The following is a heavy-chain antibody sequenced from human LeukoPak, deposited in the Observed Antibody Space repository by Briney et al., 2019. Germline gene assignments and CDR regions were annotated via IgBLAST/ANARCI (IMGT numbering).Heavy chain of an antibody. V-gene: IGHV4-59*08. J-gene: IGHJ4*02. D-gene: IGHD6-19*01. CDR1: GGSISSYY. CDR2: IYYSGST. Sequence: SETLSLTCTVSGGSISSYYWTWIRQPPGKGLEWIGYIYYSGSTNYNPSLKSRVTMSVDTSKNQFSLKLSSVTAADTAVYYCARLGKQWLGMVDYWGQGTLVTVSS. CDR3: ARLGKQWLGMVDY.